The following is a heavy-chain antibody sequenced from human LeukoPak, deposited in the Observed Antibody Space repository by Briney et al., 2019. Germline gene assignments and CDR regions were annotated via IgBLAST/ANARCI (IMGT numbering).Heavy chain of an antibody. CDR1: GLTFSSYS. J-gene: IGHJ3*02. D-gene: IGHD3-22*01. V-gene: IGHV3-21*01. CDR3: ARDLQYDSSGPDAFDI. CDR2: ISSSSSYI. Sequence: GGSLRLSCAASGLTFSSYSMSWVRQAPGKGLEWVSSISSSSSYIYYADSVKGRFTISRDNAKNSLYLQMNSLRAEDTAVYYCARDLQYDSSGPDAFDIWGQGTMVTVSS.